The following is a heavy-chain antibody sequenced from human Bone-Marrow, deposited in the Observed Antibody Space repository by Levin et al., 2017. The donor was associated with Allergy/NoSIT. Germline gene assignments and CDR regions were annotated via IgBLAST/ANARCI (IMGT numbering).Heavy chain of an antibody. CDR3: ATGHCCQPGWYHSTYGLDV. V-gene: IGHV5-51*01. Sequence: GESLKISCKGSGYNFIDFWIGWVRQMPGKGLEWMAFIYPGNSHTSYNPSFQGQVTISADNSITTTYLPWTRLRASDRGVLYCATGHCCQPGWYHSTYGLDVWGQGTTVTVSS. CDR2: IYPGNSHT. J-gene: IGHJ6*02. D-gene: IGHD6-19*01. CDR1: GYNFIDFW.